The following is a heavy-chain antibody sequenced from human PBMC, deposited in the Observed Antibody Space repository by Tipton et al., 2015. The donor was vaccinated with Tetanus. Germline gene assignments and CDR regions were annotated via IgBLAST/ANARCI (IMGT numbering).Heavy chain of an antibody. CDR2: ICSGSST. CDR3: ARQWDSVCLSAFDI. Sequence: SLRLSCAASGFTFSNYNINWVRQAPGKGLEWVSNICSGSSTYYADSVKGRFTISRDNSKNTVYLQMSSLRAEDTAVYYCARQWDSVCLSAFDIWGQGTLVTVSS. D-gene: IGHD1-26*01. J-gene: IGHJ3*02. CDR1: GFTFSNYN. V-gene: IGHV3-66*04.